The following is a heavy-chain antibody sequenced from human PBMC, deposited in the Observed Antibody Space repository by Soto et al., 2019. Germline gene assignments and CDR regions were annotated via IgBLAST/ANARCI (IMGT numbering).Heavy chain of an antibody. J-gene: IGHJ3*01. V-gene: IGHV3-72*01. D-gene: IGHD3-10*01. CDR2: SRDKANSFST. CDR3: ARTKSYGAYDV. Sequence: EVKLVESGGGLVQPGGSLRLSCAVSGFTLSDYYIDWVHQAPGKGLEWLARSRDKANSFSTDYAASVKGRLSISRDDSESSVFLQMNSLRTEETALYYCARTKSYGAYDVWGQGTVVIVSS. CDR1: GFTLSDYY.